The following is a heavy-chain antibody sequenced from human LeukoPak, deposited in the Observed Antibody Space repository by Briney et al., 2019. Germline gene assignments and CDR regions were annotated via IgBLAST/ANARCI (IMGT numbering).Heavy chain of an antibody. J-gene: IGHJ4*02. D-gene: IGHD3-22*01. CDR3: AKEKYDSSGHGVYYFDY. CDR1: GFTFSSYG. Sequence: GGSLRLSCAASGFTFSSYGMHWVRQAQGKGLEWVAVISYDGSNKYYADSVKGRFTISRDNSKNTLYLQMNSLRAEDTAVYYCAKEKYDSSGHGVYYFDYWGQGTLVTVSS. V-gene: IGHV3-30*18. CDR2: ISYDGSNK.